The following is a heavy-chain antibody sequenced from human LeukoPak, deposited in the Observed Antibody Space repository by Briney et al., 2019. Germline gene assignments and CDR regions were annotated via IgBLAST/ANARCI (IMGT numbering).Heavy chain of an antibody. J-gene: IGHJ4*02. CDR1: GGSISSYY. D-gene: IGHD3-22*01. CDR2: IYYSGST. Sequence: PSETLSLTCTVSGGSISSYYWSWIRQPPGKGLEWIGYIYYSGSTNYNPSLKSRVTISADTSKNQFSLKLSSVTAADTAVYYCARVDYDGGYFDYWGQGTLVTVSS. CDR3: ARVDYDGGYFDY. V-gene: IGHV4-59*01.